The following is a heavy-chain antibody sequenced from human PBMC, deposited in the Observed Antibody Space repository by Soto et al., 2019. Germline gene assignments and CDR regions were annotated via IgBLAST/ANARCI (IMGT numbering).Heavy chain of an antibody. CDR2: ISYDGSNK. CDR1: GFTFSSYG. V-gene: IGHV3-30*18. Sequence: LRLSCAASGFTFSSYGMRWVRQAPGKGLEWVAVISYDGSNKYYADSVKGRFTISRDNSKNTLYLQMNSLRAEDTAVYYCAKDQGIVVVPAAPPYGMDVWGQGTTVTVSS. J-gene: IGHJ6*02. CDR3: AKDQGIVVVPAAPPYGMDV. D-gene: IGHD2-2*01.